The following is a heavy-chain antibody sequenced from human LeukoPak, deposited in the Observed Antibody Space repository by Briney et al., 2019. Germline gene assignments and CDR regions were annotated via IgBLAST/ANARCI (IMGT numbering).Heavy chain of an antibody. CDR3: ARDGWPAFDY. CDR2: TYYRSKWYN. Sequence: SQTLSLTCAISGDSVSSYTAAWNWIRQSPSRGLEWLGRTYYRSKWYNDYGESVKSRITINLDTSKNQFSLPLNSVTLMDTAVNACARDGWPAFDYWGQGTLVTVSS. J-gene: IGHJ4*02. D-gene: IGHD2-15*01. CDR1: GDSVSSYTAA. V-gene: IGHV6-1*01.